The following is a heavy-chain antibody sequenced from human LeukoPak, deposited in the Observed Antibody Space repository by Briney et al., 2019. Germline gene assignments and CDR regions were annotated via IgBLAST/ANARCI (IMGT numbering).Heavy chain of an antibody. J-gene: IGHJ4*02. Sequence: LTGGSLRLSCAASGFTFGSYEMNWVRQAPGKGLEWVSYISSSGSTIYYADSVKGRFTISRDNAKNSLYLQMNSLRAEDTAVYYCARELFFPDSSSYLDYWGQGTLVTVSS. CDR3: ARELFFPDSSSYLDY. CDR1: GFTFGSYE. CDR2: ISSSGSTI. D-gene: IGHD6-13*01. V-gene: IGHV3-48*03.